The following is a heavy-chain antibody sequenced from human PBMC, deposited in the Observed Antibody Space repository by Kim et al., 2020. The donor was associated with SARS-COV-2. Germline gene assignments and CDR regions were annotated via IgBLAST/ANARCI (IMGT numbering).Heavy chain of an antibody. Sequence: PSLKSRVTISVDTSKSQFSRRLSSVTAADTAVYYCARGRYSSFWGQGTLVTVSS. V-gene: IGHV4-34*01. CDR3: ARGRYSSF. D-gene: IGHD6-13*01. J-gene: IGHJ4*02.